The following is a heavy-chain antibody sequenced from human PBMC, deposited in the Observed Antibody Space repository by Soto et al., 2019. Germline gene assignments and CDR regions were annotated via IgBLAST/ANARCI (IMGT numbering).Heavy chain of an antibody. CDR2: IIPIFSSR. V-gene: IGHV1-69*01. Sequence: QVQLVQSGAEVKKPGSSVKVSCKTSRDTFNKYAFNWVRQAPGQGLEWMGWIIPIFSSRNYAEKFQGRVTITADESTSTAYMELRSRRFEDTAVYYCASGDTDLGVWGQGTTVTVSS. D-gene: IGHD2-8*02. J-gene: IGHJ6*02. CDR1: RDTFNKYA. CDR3: ASGDTDLGV.